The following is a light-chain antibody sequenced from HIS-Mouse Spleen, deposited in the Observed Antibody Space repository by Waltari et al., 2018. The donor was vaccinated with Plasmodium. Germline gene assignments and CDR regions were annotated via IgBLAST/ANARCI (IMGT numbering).Light chain of an antibody. Sequence: EIVMTQSPATLSVSRGERATLSCRASQRVSSNLAWYQQKPGQAPRLLIYGASTRATGIPARFSGSGSGTEFTLTISSLQSEDFAVYYCQQYNNWSFTFGPGTKVDIK. V-gene: IGKV3-15*01. CDR2: GAS. CDR3: QQYNNWSFT. CDR1: QRVSSN. J-gene: IGKJ3*01.